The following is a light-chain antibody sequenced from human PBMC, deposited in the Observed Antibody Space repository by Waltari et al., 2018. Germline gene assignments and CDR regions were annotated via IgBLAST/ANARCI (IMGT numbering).Light chain of an antibody. CDR1: CTAIATFDF. Sequence: QSALTQPASVSGSPGQSITISCAGSCTAIATFDFVPGYQHHPDRAPQVIIYDVTNRPSGISARFSASKSADTASLTISGLQAEDEGDYYCASQRPDGVVLFGGGTRVTVL. J-gene: IGLJ3*02. CDR3: ASQRPDGVVL. V-gene: IGLV2-14*03. CDR2: DVT.